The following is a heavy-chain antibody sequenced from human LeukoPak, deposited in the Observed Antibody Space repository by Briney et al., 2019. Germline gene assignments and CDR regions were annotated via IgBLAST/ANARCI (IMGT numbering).Heavy chain of an antibody. CDR1: GGSISSGSYY. Sequence: SETLSLTCTVSGGSISSGSYYWSWIRQPAGKGLEWIGRIYTSGSTNYNPSLKSRVTISVDTSKNQFSLKLSSVTAADTAVYYCARERIVGATRIDPWGQGTLVTVSS. V-gene: IGHV4-61*02. CDR2: IYTSGST. D-gene: IGHD1-26*01. J-gene: IGHJ5*02. CDR3: ARERIVGATRIDP.